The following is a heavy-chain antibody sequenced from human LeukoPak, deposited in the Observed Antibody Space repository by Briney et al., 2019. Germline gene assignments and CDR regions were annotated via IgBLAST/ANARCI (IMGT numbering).Heavy chain of an antibody. D-gene: IGHD4-11*01. CDR2: INPSGGST. CDR1: GYTFTSYY. J-gene: IGHJ4*02. V-gene: IGHV1-46*01. CDR3: AREMSNTVYLDY. Sequence: ASVKVSCKASGYTFTSYYMHWVRQAPGQGLEWMGIINPSGGSTSYAQKFQGRVTMTRDMSTSTVYMELSSLRSEDTAVYYCAREMSNTVYLDYWGQGTLVTVSS.